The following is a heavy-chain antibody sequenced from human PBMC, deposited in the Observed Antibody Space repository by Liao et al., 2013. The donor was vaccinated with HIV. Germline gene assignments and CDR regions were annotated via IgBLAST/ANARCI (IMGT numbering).Heavy chain of an antibody. D-gene: IGHD1-26*01. Sequence: QVQLQQWGAGLLKPSETLSLTCTVSGGSISSYYWSWIRQPPGKGLEWIGRIYTSGSTNYNPSLKSRVTIAVDTSKNQFSLRLSSVTAADTALYYCARWELLRYAFDIWGQGTMVTVSS. CDR1: GGSISSYY. CDR2: IYTSGST. J-gene: IGHJ3*02. CDR3: ARWELLRYAFDI. V-gene: IGHV4-59*10.